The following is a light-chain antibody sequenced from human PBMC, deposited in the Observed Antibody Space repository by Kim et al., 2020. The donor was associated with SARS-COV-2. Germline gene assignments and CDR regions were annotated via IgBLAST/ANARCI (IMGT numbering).Light chain of an antibody. V-gene: IGLV2-14*01. CDR2: DVS. J-gene: IGLJ3*02. CDR1: SSDVGGYNY. CDR3: SSYTSSSRV. Sequence: ALTQPASVSGSPGQSITISCTGTSSDVGGYNYVSWYQQHPGKAPKLMIYDVSKRPSGVSNRFSGSKSGNTASLTISGLQAEDEADYYCSSYTSSSRVFGGGTQLTVL.